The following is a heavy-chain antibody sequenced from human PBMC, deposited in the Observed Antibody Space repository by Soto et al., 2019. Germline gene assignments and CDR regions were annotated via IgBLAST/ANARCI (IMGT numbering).Heavy chain of an antibody. Sequence: PVGSLRLSCAASGFSFSNYGMTWIRQAPGKGLEWVSHIVNSGDLTYYGASVKGRFTISRDISRNTLYLHMNSLRAEDTAVYYCAKLTNGGLTHVSRYGVDVWGQGTTVTVSS. D-gene: IGHD3-9*01. CDR1: GFSFSNYG. V-gene: IGHV3-23*01. J-gene: IGHJ6*02. CDR2: IVNSGDLT. CDR3: AKLTNGGLTHVSRYGVDV.